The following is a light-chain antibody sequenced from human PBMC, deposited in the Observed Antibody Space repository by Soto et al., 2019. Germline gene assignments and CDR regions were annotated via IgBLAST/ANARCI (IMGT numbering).Light chain of an antibody. CDR1: SGDIGTYYF. CDR3: CSYGGSYTYV. J-gene: IGLJ1*01. CDR2: DVN. V-gene: IGLV2-11*01. Sequence: QSVLTQPRSVSGSPGQSVTISCTGTSGDIGTYYFVSWYQQHPGKAPKVIIYDVNKRPSGVPDRFSGSKSGNTASLTISGLQADDEADYYCCSYGGSYTYVFGTGTKLTVL.